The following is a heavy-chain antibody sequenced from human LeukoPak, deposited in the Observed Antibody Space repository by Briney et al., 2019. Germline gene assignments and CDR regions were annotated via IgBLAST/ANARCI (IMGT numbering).Heavy chain of an antibody. CDR1: GFSFSGHW. D-gene: IGHD6-6*01. CDR3: ARGPNSNWSGLDF. Sequence: GGCLRLSCTASGFSFSGHWMHWARQLPGKGLVWVSRISPTGSTTSYADSVKGRFTVSRDNAKNTLYLQVNNLRAEDTAVYYCARGPNSNWSGLDFWGQGTLLTVSS. V-gene: IGHV3-74*01. CDR2: ISPTGSTT. J-gene: IGHJ4*02.